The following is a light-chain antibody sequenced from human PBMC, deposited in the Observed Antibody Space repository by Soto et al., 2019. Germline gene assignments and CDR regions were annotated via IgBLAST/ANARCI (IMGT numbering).Light chain of an antibody. CDR1: ESVSNN. V-gene: IGKV3-15*01. CDR3: QQYNKWPLT. CDR2: FAS. J-gene: IGKJ4*01. Sequence: EIVMTQSPATLSVSPGERATLSCRASESVSNNLAWHQQKPGQAPRLLIYFASTRATGIPARFSGSGSGTEVTLTISSLQSEDFAVYYCQQYNKWPLTFGGGTKVETK.